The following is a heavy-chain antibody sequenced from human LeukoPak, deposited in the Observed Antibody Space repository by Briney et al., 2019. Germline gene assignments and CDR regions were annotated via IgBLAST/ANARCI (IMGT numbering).Heavy chain of an antibody. CDR3: ARDSGSSGWFRDAFDI. CDR1: GFTVSSNY. V-gene: IGHV3-66*01. CDR2: IYSGGST. D-gene: IGHD6-19*01. J-gene: IGHJ3*02. Sequence: GGALRLSCAASGFTVSSNYISWVRQAPGKGLEWVSVIYSGGSTYYADSVKGRFTISRDNSKNTLYLQMNSLRAEDTAVYYCARDSGSSGWFRDAFDIWGQGTMVTVSS.